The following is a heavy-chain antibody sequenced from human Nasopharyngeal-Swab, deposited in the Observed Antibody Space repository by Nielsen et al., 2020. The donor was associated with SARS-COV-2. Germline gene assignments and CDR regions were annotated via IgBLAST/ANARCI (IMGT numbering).Heavy chain of an antibody. D-gene: IGHD4-17*01. CDR2: ISYDGSNK. CDR1: GFTFSSYG. Sequence: GGSLRLSCAASGFTFSSYGMHWVRQVPGKGLEWVAVISYDGSNKYYADSVKGRFTISRDNSKNTLYLQMNSLRAEDTAVYYCAKGEHDYGDYIYWFDPWGQGTLVTVSS. CDR3: AKGEHDYGDYIYWFDP. J-gene: IGHJ5*02. V-gene: IGHV3-30*18.